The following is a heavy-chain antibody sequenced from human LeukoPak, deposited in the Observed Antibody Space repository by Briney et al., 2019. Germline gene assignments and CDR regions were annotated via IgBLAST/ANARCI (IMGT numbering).Heavy chain of an antibody. Sequence: GGSLRLSCAASGVTFSSYEMNWVRQAPGKGLEWVSYISSSGSTIYYADSVKGRFTISRDNAKNSLYLQMNSLRAEDTAVYYCARKIYDILTGYYDYWGQGTLVTVSS. CDR1: GVTFSSYE. D-gene: IGHD3-9*01. V-gene: IGHV3-48*03. CDR2: ISSSGSTI. J-gene: IGHJ4*02. CDR3: ARKIYDILTGYYDY.